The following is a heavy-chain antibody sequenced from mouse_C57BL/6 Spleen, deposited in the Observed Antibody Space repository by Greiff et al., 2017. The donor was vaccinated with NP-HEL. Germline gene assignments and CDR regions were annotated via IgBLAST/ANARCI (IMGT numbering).Heavy chain of an antibody. CDR3: AYYYGSSSGYFDV. J-gene: IGHJ1*03. D-gene: IGHD1-1*01. CDR2: INPSSGYT. CDR1: GYTFTSYT. Sequence: VQLQQSGAELARPGASVKMSCKASGYTFTSYTMHWVKQRPGQGLEWIGYINPSSGYTKYNQKFKDKATLTADKSSSTAYMQLSSLTSEDSAVYYGAYYYGSSSGYFDVWGTGTTVTVSS. V-gene: IGHV1-4*01.